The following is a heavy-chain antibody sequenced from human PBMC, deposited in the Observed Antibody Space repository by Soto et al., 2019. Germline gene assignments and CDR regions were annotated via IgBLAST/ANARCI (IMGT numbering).Heavy chain of an antibody. CDR3: ASLAYKGWSFDY. Sequence: ETLSLTCTVSGGSISSSSYYWGWIRQPPGKGLEWIGSIYYSGSTFYNPSLKSRVTISVDTSKNQFSLKLSSVTAADTAVYYCASLAYKGWSFDYWGQGTLVTVCS. D-gene: IGHD6-19*01. V-gene: IGHV4-39*01. J-gene: IGHJ4*02. CDR1: GGSISSSSYY. CDR2: IYYSGST.